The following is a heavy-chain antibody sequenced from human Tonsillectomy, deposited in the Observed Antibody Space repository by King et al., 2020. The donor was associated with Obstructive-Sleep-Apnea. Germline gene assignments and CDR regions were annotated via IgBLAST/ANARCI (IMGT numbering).Heavy chain of an antibody. V-gene: IGHV3-48*04. CDR2: ITSSSSTI. J-gene: IGHJ5*02. D-gene: IGHD3-22*01. CDR3: ARDSSGYSP. CDR1: GFTFSSYS. Sequence: VQLVESGGGLVQPGGSLRLSCAASGFTFSSYSMNWVRQAPGKGLEWGSYITSSSSTIYYADSVKGRFTISRANAKNSLSLQMNSLRVEDTAVYYCARDSSGYSPWGQGTLVTVSS.